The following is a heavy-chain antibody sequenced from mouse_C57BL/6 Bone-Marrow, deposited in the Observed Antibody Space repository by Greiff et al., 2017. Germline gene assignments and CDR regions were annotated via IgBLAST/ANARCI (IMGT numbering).Heavy chain of an antibody. CDR2: ISSGGDYS. J-gene: IGHJ2*01. Sequence: EVQLVESGEGLVKPGGSLKLSCAASGFTFSSYAMSWVRQTPEKRLEWVAYISSGGDYSYYADTVKGRFTISRDNARNTLYLQMSSLKSEDTAMYYCTRERGYGSSPYYFDYWGQGTTLTVSS. D-gene: IGHD1-1*01. CDR1: GFTFSSYA. V-gene: IGHV5-9-1*02. CDR3: TRERGYGSSPYYFDY.